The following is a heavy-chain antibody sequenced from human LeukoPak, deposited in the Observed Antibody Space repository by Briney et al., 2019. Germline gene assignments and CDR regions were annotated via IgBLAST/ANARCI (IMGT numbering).Heavy chain of an antibody. CDR1: GFTFSTYW. Sequence: GGSLRLSCAASGFTFSTYWMTWVRQAPGKGLEWIANIKPDGSEKYYVDSVKGRFTISRDNAKNSLYLQMNSLRAEDTAVYYCASGLVAARPRGGYWGQGTLVTVSS. CDR3: ASGLVAARPRGGY. V-gene: IGHV3-7*01. J-gene: IGHJ4*02. CDR2: IKPDGSEK. D-gene: IGHD6-6*01.